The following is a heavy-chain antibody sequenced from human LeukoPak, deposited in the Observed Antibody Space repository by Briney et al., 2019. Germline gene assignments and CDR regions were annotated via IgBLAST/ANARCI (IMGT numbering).Heavy chain of an antibody. CDR2: MNPNSGNT. D-gene: IGHD4-17*01. Sequence: ASVKVSCKASGYTFTSYDINWVRQATGQGLEWMGWMNPNSGNTGYAQKFQGRVTMTRNTSISTAYMELSSLRSEDTAVYYCARESYGDYLYYYYYGMDVWGQGTTVTVSS. J-gene: IGHJ6*02. CDR3: ARESYGDYLYYYYYGMDV. CDR1: GYTFTSYD. V-gene: IGHV1-8*01.